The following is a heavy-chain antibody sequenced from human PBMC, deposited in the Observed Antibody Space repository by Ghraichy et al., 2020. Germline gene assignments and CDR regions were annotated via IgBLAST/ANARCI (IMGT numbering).Heavy chain of an antibody. CDR3: ARDVWSGNYKYFDL. Sequence: GGSLRLSCAASGFTLSSFGMHWVRQAPGKGLERVATIWNDGNTQYDADSVKGRFTISRDNSKNTMYLQMNSLRAEDTAVYYCARDVWSGNYKYFDLWGQGSLVTVT. D-gene: IGHD3-3*01. J-gene: IGHJ4*02. CDR2: IWNDGNTQ. V-gene: IGHV3-33*01. CDR1: GFTLSSFG.